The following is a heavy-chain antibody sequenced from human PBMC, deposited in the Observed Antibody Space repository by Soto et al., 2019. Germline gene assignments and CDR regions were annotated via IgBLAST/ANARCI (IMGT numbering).Heavy chain of an antibody. CDR2: INAGYGNT. CDR3: ARSLGPLVVVVAAIDY. CDR1: GYTFSSYA. J-gene: IGHJ4*02. D-gene: IGHD2-15*01. V-gene: IGHV1-3*01. Sequence: ASVKVSCKASGYTFSSYAMHWVRQAPGQRLEWMGWINAGYGNTNSSQKFQDRVTISRDTSASTAYMELTSLRSDDTAVYYCARSLGPLVVVVAAIDYWGQGTLVTVS.